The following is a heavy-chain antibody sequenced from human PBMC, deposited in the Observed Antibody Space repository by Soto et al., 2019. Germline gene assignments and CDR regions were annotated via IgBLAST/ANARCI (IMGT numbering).Heavy chain of an antibody. Sequence: SETLSLTCTVSGGSISTYYLIWIRQPPGKGLEWIDYIYYSGNTNYNPSLKSRVTISIDTSKNQFSLKLSSVTAADTAVYYCARLRFLEWLLYRPYYYYYYMDVWGKGTTVTVSS. J-gene: IGHJ6*03. CDR2: IYYSGNT. CDR3: ARLRFLEWLLYRPYYYYYYMDV. D-gene: IGHD3-3*01. CDR1: GGSISTYY. V-gene: IGHV4-59*12.